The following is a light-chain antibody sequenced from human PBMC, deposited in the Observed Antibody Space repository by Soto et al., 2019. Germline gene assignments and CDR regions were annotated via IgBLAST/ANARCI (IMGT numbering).Light chain of an antibody. Sequence: AIRMTQSPSSLSASTGVRVTITCRASLGISRYLAWYQQKPGQAPKLLIYSASTLQSGDPSRFSGSGSGTDFTLNISGLQSEDFATYYCQQYYSYPPITFDQGTRLDIK. CDR1: LGISRY. CDR3: QQYYSYPPIT. CDR2: SAS. V-gene: IGKV1-8*01. J-gene: IGKJ5*01.